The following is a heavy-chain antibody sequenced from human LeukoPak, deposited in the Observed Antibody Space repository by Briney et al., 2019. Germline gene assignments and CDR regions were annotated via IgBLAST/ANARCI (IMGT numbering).Heavy chain of an antibody. J-gene: IGHJ6*02. CDR3: WAMIRGVPWGGMDV. V-gene: IGHV3-15*01. Sequence: GWSLRLSCAGSGFTFSDAWLNWVRQTPEKGLEWVARIKRQTEGRAKDYAAPVKGRFTISRDDSENSLYLQMNSLKTEDTAVYYCWAMIRGVPWGGMDVGGQGTTVTVSS. CDR2: IKRQTEGRAK. D-gene: IGHD3-10*01. CDR1: GFTFSDAW.